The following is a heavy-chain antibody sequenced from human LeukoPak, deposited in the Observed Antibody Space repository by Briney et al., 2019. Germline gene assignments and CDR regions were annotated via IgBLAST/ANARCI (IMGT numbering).Heavy chain of an antibody. CDR3: ARGGVVRGVLGGMDV. CDR2: IYYSGST. V-gene: IGHV4-31*03. CDR1: GGSISSGGYY. J-gene: IGHJ6*02. Sequence: SQTLSLTCTVSGGSISSGGYYWSWIRQHPGKGLEWIGYIYYSGSTYYNPSLKSRVTISVDTSKNQFSLKLSSVTAADTAVYYCARGGVVRGVLGGMDVWGQGTTVTVSS. D-gene: IGHD3-10*01.